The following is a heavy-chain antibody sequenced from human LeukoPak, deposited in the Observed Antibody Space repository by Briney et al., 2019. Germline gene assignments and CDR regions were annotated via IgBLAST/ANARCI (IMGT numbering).Heavy chain of an antibody. Sequence: ASVKVSCKASGYSFTSYDISWVRQAPGQGLEWMGWISAYNGNTNYAQKLQGRVTMTTDTSTSTAYMELRSLRSDDTAVYYCAREPVYNYYYGMDVWGQGTTVTVSS. V-gene: IGHV1-18*01. J-gene: IGHJ6*02. D-gene: IGHD2-8*01. CDR2: ISAYNGNT. CDR1: GYSFTSYD. CDR3: AREPVYNYYYGMDV.